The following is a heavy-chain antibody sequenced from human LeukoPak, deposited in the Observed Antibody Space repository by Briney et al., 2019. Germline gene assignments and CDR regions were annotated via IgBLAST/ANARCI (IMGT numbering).Heavy chain of an antibody. J-gene: IGHJ6*02. D-gene: IGHD3-10*01. Sequence: SETLSLTCTVSGGSISSSSYYWSWIRQPPGKGLEWIGYIYYSGSTNYNPSLKSRVTISVDTSKNQFSLKLSSVTAADTAVYYCARLVRGVIPFYYYYGMDVWGQGTTVTVSS. V-gene: IGHV4-61*05. CDR2: IYYSGST. CDR3: ARLVRGVIPFYYYYGMDV. CDR1: GGSISSSSYY.